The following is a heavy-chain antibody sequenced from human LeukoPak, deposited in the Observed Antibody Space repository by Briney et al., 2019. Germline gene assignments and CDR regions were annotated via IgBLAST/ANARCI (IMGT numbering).Heavy chain of an antibody. Sequence: GGSLRLSCAASGFTFSSYAMNWVRQAPGKGLEWVSTISNSGDRTYYADSVKGRFTLSRDNSKNSLYLQMNSLRSEDTAFYYCAKDKALGYCSAGSCLYLDYWGQGTLVTVSS. CDR1: GFTFSSYA. CDR3: AKDKALGYCSAGSCLYLDY. CDR2: ISNSGDRT. V-gene: IGHV3-23*01. D-gene: IGHD2-15*01. J-gene: IGHJ4*02.